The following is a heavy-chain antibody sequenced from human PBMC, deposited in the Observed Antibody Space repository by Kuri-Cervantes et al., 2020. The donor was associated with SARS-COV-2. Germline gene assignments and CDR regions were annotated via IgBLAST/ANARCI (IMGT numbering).Heavy chain of an antibody. CDR2: IYYSGST. D-gene: IGHD5-12*01. V-gene: IGHV4-59*02. Sequence: SETLSLTCTASGGSVSSYYWSWIRQPPGKGLEWIGYIYYSGSTNYNPSLKSRVTISVDTSKNQFSLKLSSVTAADTAVYYCARARSRGYDYGYWGQGTLVTVSS. J-gene: IGHJ4*02. CDR3: ARARSRGYDYGY. CDR1: GGSVSSYY.